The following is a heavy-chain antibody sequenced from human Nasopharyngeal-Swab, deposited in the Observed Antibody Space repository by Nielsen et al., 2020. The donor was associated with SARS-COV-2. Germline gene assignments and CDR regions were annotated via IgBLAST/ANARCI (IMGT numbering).Heavy chain of an antibody. J-gene: IGHJ4*02. D-gene: IGHD4-17*01. Sequence: GGSLRLSCAASGFTFSSYEMNWVRQAPGKGLEWVSYISSSGNTLYYADSVKGRFTVSRDNAKNSLFLHLGSLGAEDTAVYYCAREGYGDSSFYFDYWGQGTLVTVSS. CDR1: GFTFSSYE. CDR3: AREGYGDSSFYFDY. CDR2: ISSSGNTL. V-gene: IGHV3-48*03.